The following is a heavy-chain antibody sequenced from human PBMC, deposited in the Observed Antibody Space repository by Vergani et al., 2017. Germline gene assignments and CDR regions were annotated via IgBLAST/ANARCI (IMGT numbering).Heavy chain of an antibody. J-gene: IGHJ6*02. CDR3: APIWGGLRTNTMRYYCSGMDV. V-gene: IGHV1-69*02. D-gene: IGHD4-17*01. CDR1: GCTFSSYT. Sequence: QVQLVQSGAEVKKPGSSVKVSCKASGCTFSSYTISWVRQAPGQGLEWMGRIIPILGIANYAQKFQGRVTITADKSTSTAYMELSSLRSEDTAVYYCAPIWGGLRTNTMRYYCSGMDVWGQGTTVTVSS. CDR2: IIPILGIA.